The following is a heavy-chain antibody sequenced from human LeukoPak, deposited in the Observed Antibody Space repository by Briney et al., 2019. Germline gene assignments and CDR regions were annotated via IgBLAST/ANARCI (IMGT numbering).Heavy chain of an antibody. CDR2: ISSSSSYI. CDR1: GFTFSSYS. Sequence: GGSLGLSCAASGFTFSSYSMNWVRQAPGKGLEWVSSISSSSSYIYYADSVKGRFTISRDNAKNSLYLQMNSLRAEDTAVYYCARVDRSRHRYYYDSSGYYYLDYWGQGTLVTVSS. V-gene: IGHV3-21*01. CDR3: ARVDRSRHRYYYDSSGYYYLDY. D-gene: IGHD3-22*01. J-gene: IGHJ4*02.